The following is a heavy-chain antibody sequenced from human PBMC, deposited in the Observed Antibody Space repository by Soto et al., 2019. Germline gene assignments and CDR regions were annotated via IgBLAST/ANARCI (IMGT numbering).Heavy chain of an antibody. CDR2: IRRKANSYTT. Sequence: EVQLVESGGGLVQPGGSLRLSCAASGLIFSDYHMDWVRQAPGQGLEWVGRIRRKANSYTTEYAASVKGRLTISRDDSKNSLYLQMNSLKSEDTAMYYCATLGGSSGGSSGMDGWGQGTTVTVSS. D-gene: IGHD3-16*01. V-gene: IGHV3-72*01. J-gene: IGHJ6*02. CDR1: GLIFSDYH. CDR3: ATLGGSSGGSSGMDG.